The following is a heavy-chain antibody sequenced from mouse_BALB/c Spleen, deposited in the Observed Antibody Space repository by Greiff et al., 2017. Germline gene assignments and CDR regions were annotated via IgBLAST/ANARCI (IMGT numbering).Heavy chain of an antibody. Sequence: LVESGGGLVKPGGSLKLSCAASGFTFSSYTMSWVRQTPEKRLEWVATISSGGSYTYYPDSVKGRFTISRDNAKNTLYLQMSSLKSEDTAMYYCTREGLDYYAMDYWGQGTSVTVSS. CDR2: ISSGGSYT. D-gene: IGHD3-3*01. CDR3: TREGLDYYAMDY. J-gene: IGHJ4*01. CDR1: GFTFSSYT. V-gene: IGHV5-6-4*01.